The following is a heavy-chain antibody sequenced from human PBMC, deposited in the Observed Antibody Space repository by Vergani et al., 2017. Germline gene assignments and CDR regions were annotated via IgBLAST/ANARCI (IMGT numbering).Heavy chain of an antibody. Sequence: QVQLVQSGAEVKKPGSSVKVSCKASGGTFSSYTISWVRQAPGQGLAWMGRIIPILGIANYAQKFQGRVTLTADKSTSTAYMELSSLRSEDTAVYYCARSAKIFGVPSPYYYMDVWGKGTTVTVSS. V-gene: IGHV1-69*02. D-gene: IGHD3-3*01. CDR1: GGTFSSYT. CDR2: IIPILGIA. CDR3: ARSAKIFGVPSPYYYMDV. J-gene: IGHJ6*03.